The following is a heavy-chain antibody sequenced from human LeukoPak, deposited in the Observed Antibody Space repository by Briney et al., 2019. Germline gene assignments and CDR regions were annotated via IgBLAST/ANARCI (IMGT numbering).Heavy chain of an antibody. CDR3: ARDGNFYYGPGSYCDY. J-gene: IGHJ4*02. V-gene: IGHV3-74*01. CDR1: GFTFRNYW. D-gene: IGHD3-10*01. CDR2: INGDGSKT. Sequence: GGSLRLSCAVSGFTFRNYWMHWVRQAPGKGLVWVSHINGDGSKTRYADSVKGRFTISRDNAKNTLYLQMNSLRAEDTALYYCARDGNFYYGPGSYCDYWGQGTLVTVSS.